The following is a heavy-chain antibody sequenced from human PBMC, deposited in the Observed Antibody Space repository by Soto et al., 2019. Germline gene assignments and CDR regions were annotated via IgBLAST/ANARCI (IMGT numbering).Heavy chain of an antibody. Sequence: GGSLRLSCAASGFTFSDYYMSWIRQAPGKGLEWVSYISSSGSTIYYADSVKGRFTISRDNAKNSLYLQMNSLRAEDTAVYYCASRSHTIFGNMDVWGKGTTVTVSS. CDR3: ASRSHTIFGNMDV. V-gene: IGHV3-11*01. J-gene: IGHJ6*03. D-gene: IGHD3-3*01. CDR1: GFTFSDYY. CDR2: ISSSGSTI.